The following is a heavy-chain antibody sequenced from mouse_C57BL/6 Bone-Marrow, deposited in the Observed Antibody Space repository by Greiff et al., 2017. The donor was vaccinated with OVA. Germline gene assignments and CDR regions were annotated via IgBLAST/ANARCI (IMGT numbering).Heavy chain of an antibody. CDR1: GYTFTSYW. CDR3: ARRRIYYGSRWWYFDV. D-gene: IGHD1-1*01. V-gene: IGHV1-53*01. J-gene: IGHJ1*03. CDR2: INPSNGGT. Sequence: VQLQQPGTELVKPGASVKLSCKASGYTFTSYWMHWVKQRPGQGLEWIGNINPSNGGTNYNEKFKSKATLTVDKSSSTAYMQLSSLTSEDSAVYYCARRRIYYGSRWWYFDVWGTGTTVTVSS.